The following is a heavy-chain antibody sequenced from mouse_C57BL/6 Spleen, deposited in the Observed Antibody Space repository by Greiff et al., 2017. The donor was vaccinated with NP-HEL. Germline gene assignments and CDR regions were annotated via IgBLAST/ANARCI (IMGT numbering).Heavy chain of an antibody. CDR2: INPNNGGT. CDR3: ARQRDEGFAY. V-gene: IGHV1-26*01. Sequence: VQLQQSGPELVKPGASVKISCKASGYTFTDYYMNWVKQSHGKSLEWIGDINPNNGGTSYNQKFKGKATLTVDKSSSTAYMELRSLTSEDSAVYYCARQRDEGFAYWGQGTLVTVSA. D-gene: IGHD3-3*01. J-gene: IGHJ3*01. CDR1: GYTFTDYY.